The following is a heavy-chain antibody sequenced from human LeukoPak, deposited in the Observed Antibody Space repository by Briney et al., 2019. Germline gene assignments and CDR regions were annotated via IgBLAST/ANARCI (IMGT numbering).Heavy chain of an antibody. J-gene: IGHJ4*02. V-gene: IGHV3-21*01. CDR2: ISSSSSYI. D-gene: IGHD3-22*01. Sequence: PGGSLRLSCAASGFTFSSYSMNWVRQAPGKGLEWVSSISSSSSYIYYADSVKGRFTISRDNAKNSLYLQVNSLRAEDTAVYYCARGTRYYYDSSGSYFDYWGQGTLVTVSS. CDR3: ARGTRYYYDSSGSYFDY. CDR1: GFTFSSYS.